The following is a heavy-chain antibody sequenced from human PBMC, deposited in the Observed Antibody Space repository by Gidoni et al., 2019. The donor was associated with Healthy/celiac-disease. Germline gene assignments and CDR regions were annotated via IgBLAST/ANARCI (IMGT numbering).Heavy chain of an antibody. D-gene: IGHD4-17*01. Sequence: EVQLVESGGGLVQPGGSLRLSCAASGFTFSSYAMGWVRQAPGKGLEWVSAISGSGGSTYYADSVKGRFTISRDNSKNTLYLQMNSLRAEDTAVYYCAKDQEASNYGDQGLDYWGQGTLVTVSS. J-gene: IGHJ4*02. V-gene: IGHV3-23*04. CDR2: ISGSGGST. CDR1: GFTFSSYA. CDR3: AKDQEASNYGDQGLDY.